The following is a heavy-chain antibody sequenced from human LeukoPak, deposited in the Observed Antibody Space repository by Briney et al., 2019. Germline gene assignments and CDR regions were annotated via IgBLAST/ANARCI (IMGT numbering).Heavy chain of an antibody. CDR1: GGPVSSTSYY. V-gene: IGHV4-39*01. J-gene: IGHJ4*02. CDR2: IYYSGST. CDR3: TRHFRPSYGDSPYYFDY. D-gene: IGHD4-17*01. Sequence: SETLSLTCTVSGGPVSSTSYYWGWIRQPPGKGLEWIGSIYYSGSTYYNPSLKSRVTISVDTSRNQFSLKLSSVTAADTAVYYCTRHFRPSYGDSPYYFDYWGQGTLVTVSS.